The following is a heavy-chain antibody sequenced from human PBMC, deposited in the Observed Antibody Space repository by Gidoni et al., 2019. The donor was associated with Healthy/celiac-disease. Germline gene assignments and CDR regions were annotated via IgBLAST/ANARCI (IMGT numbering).Heavy chain of an antibody. Sequence: QVQLLQSGAEVKKPGSSVKVSCKSSGGTFSSYAISWVRQAPGQGLEWMGGIIPIFGTANYAQKFQGRVTITADESTSTAYMELSSLRSEDTAVYYCAGGSVVPAATSFDDWGQGTRVTVSS. CDR2: IIPIFGTA. V-gene: IGHV1-69*01. D-gene: IGHD2-2*01. J-gene: IGHJ4*02. CDR1: GGTFSSYA. CDR3: AGGSVVPAATSFDD.